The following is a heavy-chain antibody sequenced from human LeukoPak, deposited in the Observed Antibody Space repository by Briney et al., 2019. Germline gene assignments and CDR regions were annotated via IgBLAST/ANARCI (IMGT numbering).Heavy chain of an antibody. J-gene: IGHJ4*02. CDR3: ARASGSQGMFDY. Sequence: PSGALSLTCAVYGGSFSGYYWSWIRQPPGKGLEWIGEINHSGSTNYNPSLKSRVTISVDTSKNQFSLKLSSVTAADTAVYYCARASGSQGMFDYWGQGTLVT. V-gene: IGHV4-34*01. CDR1: GGSFSGYY. CDR2: INHSGST.